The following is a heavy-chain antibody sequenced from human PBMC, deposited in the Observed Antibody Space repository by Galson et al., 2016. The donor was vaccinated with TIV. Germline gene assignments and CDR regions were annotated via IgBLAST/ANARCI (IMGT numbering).Heavy chain of an antibody. CDR3: ARGPGCCTGGVCYSNWYFDL. J-gene: IGHJ2*01. CDR1: GFSFRRYW. V-gene: IGHV3-74*01. Sequence: SLRLSCAASGFSFRRYWMHWVRQAPGKGLVWVSHINSDGTNTNFADSVKGRFDISRDNAKNTLDLQMNGLTADDTAVYCCARGPGCCTGGVCYSNWYFDLWGRGTLVTVSS. CDR2: INSDGTNT. D-gene: IGHD2-8*02.